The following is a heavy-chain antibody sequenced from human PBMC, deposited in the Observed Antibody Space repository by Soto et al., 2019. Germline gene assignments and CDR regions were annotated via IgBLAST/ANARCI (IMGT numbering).Heavy chain of an antibody. D-gene: IGHD3-9*01. J-gene: IGHJ4*02. CDR2: ISYDGSNK. Sequence: SLRLSCAASGFTFSSYGMHWVRQAPGKGLEWVAVISYDGSNKYYADSVKGRFTISRDNSKNTLYLQMNSLRAEDTAVYYCAKDTNRLRYFDWLGQGTLVTVSS. V-gene: IGHV3-30*18. CDR1: GFTFSSYG. CDR3: AKDTNRLRYFDW.